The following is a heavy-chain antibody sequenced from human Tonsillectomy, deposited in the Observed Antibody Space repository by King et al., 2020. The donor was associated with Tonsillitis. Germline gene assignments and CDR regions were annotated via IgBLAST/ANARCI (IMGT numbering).Heavy chain of an antibody. V-gene: IGHV3-21*04. D-gene: IGHD2/OR15-2a*01. CDR3: ARETFTSRFFQN. CDR1: GFTFSGYG. J-gene: IGHJ1*01. CDR2: ITSSSKYI. Sequence: QLVQSGGGLVKPGGSLRLSCAASGFTFSGYGMNWVRQAPGKGLGWVSSITSSSKYIFYSDSVKGRFTISRDNAMNSLYLQMNILRAEDTAVYYCARETFTSRFFQNWGQGTLVTVSS.